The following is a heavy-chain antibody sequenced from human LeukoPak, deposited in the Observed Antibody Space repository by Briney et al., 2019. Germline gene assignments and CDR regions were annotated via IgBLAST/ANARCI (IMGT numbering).Heavy chain of an antibody. CDR1: GFTFSSYT. J-gene: IGHJ6*03. CDR3: ARDETAMVSPGYYYYMDV. CDR2: ISTSSLYI. Sequence: GGSLRLSCAASGFTFSSYTMTWIRQAPGKGLEWVSSISTSSLYIYYADSVKGRFTISRDNSKNTLYLQMNSLRPEDTAVYYCARDETAMVSPGYYYYMDVWGKGTTVTVSS. V-gene: IGHV3-21*04. D-gene: IGHD5-18*01.